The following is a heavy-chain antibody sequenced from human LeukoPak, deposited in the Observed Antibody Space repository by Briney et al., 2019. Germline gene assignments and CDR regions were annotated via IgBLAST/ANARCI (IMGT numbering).Heavy chain of an antibody. D-gene: IGHD7-27*01. CDR3: TKDQDFRLGSMDH. J-gene: IGHJ4*02. Sequence: PGGSLRLSCGTSGFIFRTYAMTWVRQAPGKGLEWVSTITDIGDRAFYIDSVRGRFTISRDDSKNTLYLQMNSLRAEDTAVYYCTKDQDFRLGSMDHWGQGTLVIVSS. CDR1: GFIFRTYA. CDR2: ITDIGDRA. V-gene: IGHV3-23*01.